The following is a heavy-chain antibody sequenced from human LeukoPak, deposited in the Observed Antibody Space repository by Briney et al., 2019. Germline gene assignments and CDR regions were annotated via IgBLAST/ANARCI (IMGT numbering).Heavy chain of an antibody. J-gene: IGHJ4*02. V-gene: IGHV4-34*01. D-gene: IGHD5-18*01. CDR1: GGSFSGYY. CDR3: ARGAWIQLWRGYFDY. CDR2: INHSGST. Sequence: SESLSLTCAVYGGSFSGYYWSWIRQPPGKGLEWIGEINHSGSTNYNPSLKSRVTISVDTSKNQFSLKLSSVTAADTAVYYCARGAWIQLWRGYFDYWGQGTLVTVSS.